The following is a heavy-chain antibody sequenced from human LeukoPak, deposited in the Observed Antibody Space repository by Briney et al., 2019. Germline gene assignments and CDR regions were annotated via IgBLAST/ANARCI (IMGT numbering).Heavy chain of an antibody. Sequence: ASVKVSCKVSGFTLADLSMHWVRQAPGKGLEWVGGFDRKNGDTIYAQRFRGRVTLTEDTSTGTAYMDLSSLSADDTAVYYCATGVFCATTTCPGYQHYYYFMDVWGKGTTVTVSS. CDR1: GFTLADLS. CDR3: ATGVFCATTTCPGYQHYYYFMDV. D-gene: IGHD2-2*01. J-gene: IGHJ6*03. CDR2: FDRKNGDT. V-gene: IGHV1-24*01.